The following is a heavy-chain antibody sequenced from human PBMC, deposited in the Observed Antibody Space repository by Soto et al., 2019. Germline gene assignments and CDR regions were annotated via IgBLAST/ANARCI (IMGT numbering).Heavy chain of an antibody. CDR2: IIPIFGTA. V-gene: IGHV1-69*13. D-gene: IGHD4-4*01. J-gene: IGHJ4*02. Sequence: ASVKVSCKASGGTFSSYAISWVRQAPGQGLEWMGGIIPIFGTANYAQKFQGRVTITADESTSTAYMELSSLRSEDTAVYYCARDLTYSNFSAREYWGQGTLVTVSS. CDR3: ARDLTYSNFSAREY. CDR1: GGTFSSYA.